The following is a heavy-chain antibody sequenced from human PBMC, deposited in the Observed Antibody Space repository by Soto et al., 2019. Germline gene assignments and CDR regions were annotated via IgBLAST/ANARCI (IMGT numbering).Heavy chain of an antibody. CDR1: GGTFSSYT. CDR3: AVGEKSVADPGYAFDI. CDR2: IIPILGIA. Sequence: SVKISCKASGGTFSSYTISWVRQAPGQGLEWMGRIIPILGIANYAQKFQGRVTITADKSTSTAYMELSSLRSEDTAVYYCAVGEKSVADPGYAFDIWGQGTMVTVSS. V-gene: IGHV1-69*02. D-gene: IGHD6-19*01. J-gene: IGHJ3*02.